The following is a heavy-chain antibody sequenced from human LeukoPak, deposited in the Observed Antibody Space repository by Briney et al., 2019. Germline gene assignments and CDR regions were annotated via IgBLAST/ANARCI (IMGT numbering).Heavy chain of an antibody. CDR1: GFTFSSYS. D-gene: IGHD3-22*01. Sequence: GGSLRLSCAASGFTFSSYSMNWVRQAPGKGLEWVAYISGGGSKTYYADSVKGRFTISRDNAESSLYLQMTSLRVDDTAVYFCAREGGDSNGYAFDYWGQGTLVTVSS. J-gene: IGHJ4*02. CDR3: AREGGDSNGYAFDY. CDR2: ISGGGSKT. V-gene: IGHV3-48*01.